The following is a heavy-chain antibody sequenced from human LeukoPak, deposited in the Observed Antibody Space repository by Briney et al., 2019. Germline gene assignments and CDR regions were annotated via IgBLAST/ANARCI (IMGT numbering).Heavy chain of an antibody. V-gene: IGHV4-59*08. D-gene: IGHD5-24*01. CDR2: IYNSGGT. CDR3: ASRRDGYNFCFDY. CDR1: GGSISSY. Sequence: SETLSLTCTVSGGSISSYWSCIRQPPGKGLEWIGYIYNSGGTNYNPSLRSRVTISVDASKSQFSLNLSSVTAADTAVYYCASRRDGYNFCFDYWGQGTLVTVSS. J-gene: IGHJ4*02.